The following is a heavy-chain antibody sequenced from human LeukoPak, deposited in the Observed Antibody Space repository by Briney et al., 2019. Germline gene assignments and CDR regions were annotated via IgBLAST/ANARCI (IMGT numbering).Heavy chain of an antibody. V-gene: IGHV5-51*01. J-gene: IGHJ6*02. CDR3: ARLKSYYDSGGYYPPYGMDV. D-gene: IGHD3-22*01. CDR1: GYSFTSYW. Sequence: GESLKISCKGSGYSFTSYWIGWVRQMPGKGLEWMGIIYPADSETRYSPSFQDQVTISAEKSISTAYLQWSSLKASDTAMYYCARLKSYYDSGGYYPPYGMDVWGQGTTVTVSS. CDR2: IYPADSET.